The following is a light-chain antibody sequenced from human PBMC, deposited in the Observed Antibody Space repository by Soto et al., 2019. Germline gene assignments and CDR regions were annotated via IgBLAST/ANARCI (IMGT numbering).Light chain of an antibody. CDR2: GAS. CDR1: QSVSSN. Sequence: EIVMTQSPATLSVSRGERATLSCRASQSVSSNLSWYQQKPGQAPRLLIYGASTRATGMPARFSGSGSGTEFNITISSLQSEDSAIYYCQQYNNWPRATFGGGTKVHIK. CDR3: QQYNNWPRAT. V-gene: IGKV3-15*01. J-gene: IGKJ4*01.